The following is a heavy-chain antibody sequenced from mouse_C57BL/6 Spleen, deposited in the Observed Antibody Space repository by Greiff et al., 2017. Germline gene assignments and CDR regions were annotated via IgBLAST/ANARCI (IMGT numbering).Heavy chain of an antibody. CDR3: TTVQRGY. CDR2: IDPENGDT. Sequence: VQLQQSGAELVRPGASVKLSCTASGFNIKDDYMHWVKQRPEQGLEWIGWIDPENGDTEYASKFQGKATITADTSSNTAYLQLSSLTSEDTAVYYCTTVQRGYWGQGTTLTVSS. J-gene: IGHJ2*01. D-gene: IGHD6-1*01. CDR1: GFNIKDDY. V-gene: IGHV14-4*01.